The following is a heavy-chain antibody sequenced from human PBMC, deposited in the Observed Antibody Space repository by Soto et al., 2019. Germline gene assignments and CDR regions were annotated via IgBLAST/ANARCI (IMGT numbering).Heavy chain of an antibody. CDR3: AKGSGSNYVIDY. CDR2: ISGSGGST. D-gene: IGHD1-26*01. CDR1: GFTFSNYA. Sequence: EVQVLESGGSLVQPGGSLRLSCAASGFTFSNYAMSWVRQAPGKGLEWISAISGSGGSTYYADSVKGRFTISRDNTKNTIYQQMNSLRAEDTAVYYCAKGSGSNYVIDYWGQGTLVTVSS. J-gene: IGHJ4*02. V-gene: IGHV3-23*01.